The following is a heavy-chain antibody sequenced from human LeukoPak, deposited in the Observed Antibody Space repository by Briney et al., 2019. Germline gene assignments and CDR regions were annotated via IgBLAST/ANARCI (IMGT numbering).Heavy chain of an antibody. V-gene: IGHV1-24*01. Sequence: ASMKVSCKVSGYTLTELSMHWVRQAPGKGLEWMGGFDPEDGETIYAQKFQGRVTMTEDTSTDTAYMELSSLRSEDTAVYYCATGGLMVYAAFDYWGQGTLVTVSS. D-gene: IGHD2-8*01. J-gene: IGHJ4*02. CDR1: GYTLTELS. CDR2: FDPEDGET. CDR3: ATGGLMVYAAFDY.